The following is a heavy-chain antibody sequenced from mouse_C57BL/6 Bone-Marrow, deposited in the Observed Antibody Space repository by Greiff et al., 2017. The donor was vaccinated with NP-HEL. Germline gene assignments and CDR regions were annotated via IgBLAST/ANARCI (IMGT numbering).Heavy chain of an antibody. Sequence: QVQLQQPGAELVMPGASVKLSCKASGYTFTSYWMHWVKQRPGQGLEWIGEIDPSDSYTNYNQKFKGKSTLTVDKSSSTAYMQLSSLTSGDSAVYYWAREGITTGFDYWGQGTTLTVSS. CDR3: AREGITTGFDY. CDR2: IDPSDSYT. CDR1: GYTFTSYW. J-gene: IGHJ2*01. V-gene: IGHV1-69*01. D-gene: IGHD1-1*01.